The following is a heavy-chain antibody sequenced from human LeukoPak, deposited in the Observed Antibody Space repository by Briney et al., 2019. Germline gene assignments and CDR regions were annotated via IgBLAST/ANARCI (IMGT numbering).Heavy chain of an antibody. Sequence: GGSLRLSCAASGFTFSSYGMSWVRQAPGKGLECVSGISGSGGTTYYADSVKGRFTISRDNSKNTLYLQMSSLRAEDTAVYYCAKSSGYSSTWEVDYWGQGTLVTVSP. CDR1: GFTFSSYG. CDR2: ISGSGGTT. CDR3: AKSSGYSSTWEVDY. V-gene: IGHV3-23*01. J-gene: IGHJ4*02. D-gene: IGHD6-13*01.